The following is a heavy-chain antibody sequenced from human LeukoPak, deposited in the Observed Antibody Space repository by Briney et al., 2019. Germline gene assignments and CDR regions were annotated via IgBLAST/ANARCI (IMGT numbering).Heavy chain of an antibody. CDR1: GFTVSSNY. J-gene: IGHJ4*02. Sequence: GGSLRLSCAASGFTVSSNYMSWVRQAPGKGLEWVSVIYSGGSTYYADSVKGRFTISRDNSKNTLYLQMNSLRAEDTAVYYCAKTDIVVVPAAMEFDYWGQGTLVTVSS. V-gene: IGHV3-53*05. CDR2: IYSGGST. CDR3: AKTDIVVVPAAMEFDY. D-gene: IGHD2-2*01.